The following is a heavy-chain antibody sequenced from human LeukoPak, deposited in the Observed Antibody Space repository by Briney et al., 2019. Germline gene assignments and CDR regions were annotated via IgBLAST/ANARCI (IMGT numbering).Heavy chain of an antibody. CDR1: GFTVSSNY. D-gene: IGHD4-11*01. CDR3: ALGTTVASFDY. V-gene: IGHV3-53*05. Sequence: QTGGSLRLSCAASGFTVSSNYMSWVRQAPGKGLEWVSAIYGGGATYYADSVKGRFTISRDSSKNTLYLQMNSLRTEDTAVYYCALGTTVASFDYWGLGTQVTVSS. CDR2: IYGGGAT. J-gene: IGHJ4*02.